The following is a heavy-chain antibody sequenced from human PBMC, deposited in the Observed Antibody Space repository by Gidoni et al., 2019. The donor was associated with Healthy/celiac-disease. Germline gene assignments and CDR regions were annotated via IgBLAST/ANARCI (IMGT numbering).Heavy chain of an antibody. Sequence: QFQLVQSGAEVKKPGSSVKVSCKASGGTFSSYAIRWVRQAPGQGLEWMGRIIPILGIANYAQKFQGRVTITADKSTSTAYMELSSLRSEDTAVYYCARVLGISWYFDLWGRGTLVTVSS. D-gene: IGHD7-27*01. J-gene: IGHJ2*01. CDR2: IIPILGIA. V-gene: IGHV1-69*04. CDR1: GGTFSSYA. CDR3: ARVLGISWYFDL.